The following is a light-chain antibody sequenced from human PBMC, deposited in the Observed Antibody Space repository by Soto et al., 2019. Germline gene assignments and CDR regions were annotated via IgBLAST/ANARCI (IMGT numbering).Light chain of an antibody. CDR2: GVS. V-gene: IGKV3-20*01. CDR1: QSVSSNY. J-gene: IGKJ1*01. Sequence: EIVLTQSPGTLSLSPRERATLSCRASQSVSSNYLAWYQHRPGQAPRLLIYGVSNRAPGIPDRFSGSGSGTHLTLTIRRLEPEDFAVYYCQQYAASPRTFGQGTQVEVK. CDR3: QQYAASPRT.